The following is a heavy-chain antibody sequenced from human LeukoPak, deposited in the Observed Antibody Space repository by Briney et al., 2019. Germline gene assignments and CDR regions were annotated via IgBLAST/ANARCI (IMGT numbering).Heavy chain of an antibody. D-gene: IGHD3-22*01. CDR3: ARDGLGDYDSSGYYYVIRWGIDY. J-gene: IGHJ4*02. CDR1: GGTFSSYA. V-gene: IGHV1-69*13. CDR2: IIPIFGTA. Sequence: VASVKVSCKASGGTFSSYAISWVRQAPGQGLEWMGGIIPIFGTANYAQKFQGRVTITADESTSTAYMELSSLRSEDTAVYYCARDGLGDYDSSGYYYVIRWGIDYWGQGTLVTVSS.